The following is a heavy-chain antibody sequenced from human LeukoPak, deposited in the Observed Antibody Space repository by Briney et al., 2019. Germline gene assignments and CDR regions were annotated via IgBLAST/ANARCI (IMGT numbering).Heavy chain of an antibody. V-gene: IGHV3-21*01. D-gene: IGHD3-22*01. CDR3: ATEYSDNSGYCFH. J-gene: IGHJ4*02. CDR2: ISNGGGFK. Sequence: PGGSLRLSCAGSGFSFKNYAMSWVRQAPGKGLEWVSSISNGGGFKSYADSLEGRFAISREYAKSSLYLQMNSLRAEDTAVYYCATEYSDNSGYCFHWGQGTLVTVSS. CDR1: GFSFKNYA.